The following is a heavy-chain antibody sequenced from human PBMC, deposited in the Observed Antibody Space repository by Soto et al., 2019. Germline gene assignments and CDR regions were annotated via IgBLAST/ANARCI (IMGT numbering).Heavy chain of an antibody. Sequence: SVKLSCKACGVSFTSSAMQWVRQARGQRLEWIGWIVVGSGNTNYAQKFQERVTITRDMSTSTAYMELSSLRSEDTAVYYCATRADYASGSFDDFWGQGTLVTVSS. CDR2: IVVGSGNT. CDR3: ATRADYASGSFDDF. J-gene: IGHJ4*02. D-gene: IGHD3-22*01. CDR1: GVSFTSSA. V-gene: IGHV1-58*02.